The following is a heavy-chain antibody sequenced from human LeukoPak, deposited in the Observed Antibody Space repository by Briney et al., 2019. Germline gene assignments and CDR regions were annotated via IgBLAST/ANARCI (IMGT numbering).Heavy chain of an antibody. CDR1: GGSFSGYY. J-gene: IGHJ6*03. Sequence: SETLSLTCAVYGGSFSGYYWSWIRQPPGKGLEWIGETNHSGSTNYNPSLKSRVTISVDTSKNQFSLKLSSVTAADTAVYYCARSGYSYGYNYYYYYMDVWGKGTTVTVSS. V-gene: IGHV4-34*01. CDR2: TNHSGST. CDR3: ARSGYSYGYNYYYYYMDV. D-gene: IGHD5-18*01.